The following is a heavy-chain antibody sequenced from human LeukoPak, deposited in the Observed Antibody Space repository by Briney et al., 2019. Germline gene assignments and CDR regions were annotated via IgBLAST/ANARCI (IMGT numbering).Heavy chain of an antibody. J-gene: IGHJ6*04. D-gene: IGHD2-2*01. CDR1: GGSFSGYY. CDR2: INHSGST. CDR3: ARGWIVVVPAAMNYYYGMDV. V-gene: IGHV4-34*01. Sequence: SETPSLTCAVYGGSFSGYYWSWIRQPPGKGLEWIGEINHSGSTNYNPSLKSRVTISVDTSKNQFSLKLSSVTAADTAVYYCARGWIVVVPAAMNYYYGMDVWGKGTTVTVSS.